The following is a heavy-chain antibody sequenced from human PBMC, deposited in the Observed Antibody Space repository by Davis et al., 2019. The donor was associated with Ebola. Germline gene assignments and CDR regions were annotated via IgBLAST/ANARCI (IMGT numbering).Heavy chain of an antibody. D-gene: IGHD1-26*01. V-gene: IGHV4-61*01. Sequence: SETLSLTCTVSGGSVSSGSYYWSWIRQPPGKGLEWIGYIYYSGSTNYNPSLKSRVTISVDTSKNQFSLKLSSVTAADTAVYYCASGGEATTLLYYYGMDVWGQGTTVTVSS. CDR3: ASGGEATTLLYYYGMDV. J-gene: IGHJ6*02. CDR2: IYYSGST. CDR1: GGSVSSGSYY.